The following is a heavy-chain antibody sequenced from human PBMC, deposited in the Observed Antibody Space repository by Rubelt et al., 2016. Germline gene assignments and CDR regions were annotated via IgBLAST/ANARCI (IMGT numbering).Heavy chain of an antibody. Sequence: QVHLQESGPRLLKPSETLFLTCNVSGGSIRTDGFYWTWIRQRPGKGLEWVGYLYSSGSTYYTPSLKSRVTISPDTSKNQFSLKLISLTAADTALYYCARWVEPGTFHSDSWGQGTLVTVSS. D-gene: IGHD2/OR15-2a*01. CDR1: GGSIRTDGFY. J-gene: IGHJ4*02. V-gene: IGHV4-31*02. CDR2: LYSSGST. CDR3: ARWVEPGTFHSDS.